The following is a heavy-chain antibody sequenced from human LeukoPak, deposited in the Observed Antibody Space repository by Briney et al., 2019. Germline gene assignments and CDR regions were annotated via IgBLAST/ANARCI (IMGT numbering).Heavy chain of an antibody. J-gene: IGHJ4*02. CDR3: ARRANTAPPYYFDY. D-gene: IGHD5-18*01. V-gene: IGHV4-61*01. CDR1: GGSVSSGSYY. Sequence: KPSETLSLTCTVSGGSVSSGSYYWSWIRQPPGKGLEWIGYIYYSGSTNYNPSLKSRVTISLDTSKNQFSLKLSSVTAADTAVYYCARRANTAPPYYFDYWGQGTLVTVSS. CDR2: IYYSGST.